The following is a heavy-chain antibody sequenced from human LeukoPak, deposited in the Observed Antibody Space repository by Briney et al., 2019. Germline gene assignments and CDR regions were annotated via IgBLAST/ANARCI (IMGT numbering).Heavy chain of an antibody. CDR1: GFTFSTYT. CDR3: AKDSPFHGYSSSWSLGY. V-gene: IGHV3-30-3*01. J-gene: IGHJ4*02. D-gene: IGHD6-13*01. Sequence: GGSLRLSCAASGFTFSTYTIHWVRQAPGKGLEWVAVISNDGSNKYYADSVRGRFTISRDNSKNTLYLQMNSLRAEDTAVYYCAKDSPFHGYSSSWSLGYWGQGTLVTVSS. CDR2: ISNDGSNK.